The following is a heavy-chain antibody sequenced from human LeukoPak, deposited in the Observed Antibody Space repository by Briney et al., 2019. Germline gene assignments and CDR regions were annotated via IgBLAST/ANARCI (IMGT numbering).Heavy chain of an antibody. D-gene: IGHD1-26*01. J-gene: IGHJ5*02. V-gene: IGHV4-4*07. CDR1: GGSISSYY. CDR2: IYTSGST. Sequence: PSETLSLTCTVYGGSISSYYWSWIRQPAGKGLEWIGRIYTSGSTNYTPSLKSRVTMSVDASKNQFSLELNSVTPADTAVYYCARGGNYWPQWWFDPWGRGTLVSVSS. CDR3: ARGGNYWPQWWFDP.